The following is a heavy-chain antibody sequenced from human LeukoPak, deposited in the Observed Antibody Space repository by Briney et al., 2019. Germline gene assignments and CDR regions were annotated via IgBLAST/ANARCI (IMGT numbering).Heavy chain of an antibody. CDR2: IIPIFGTP. Sequence: GASVKVSCKASGGTFINYAISWVRQAPGQGLEWMGGIIPIFGTPNYAQKLQGRVTMTTDTSTSTAYMELRSLRSDDTAVYYCARGNGYSYGYPFYYYYGMDVWGQGTTVTVSS. CDR3: ARGNGYSYGYPFYYYYGMDV. CDR1: GGTFINYA. D-gene: IGHD5-18*01. V-gene: IGHV1-69*05. J-gene: IGHJ6*02.